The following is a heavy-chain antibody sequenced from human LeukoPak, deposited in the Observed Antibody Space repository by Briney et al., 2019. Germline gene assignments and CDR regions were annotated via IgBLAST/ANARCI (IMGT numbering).Heavy chain of an antibody. CDR3: AKGGEWELLPLTSDAFDI. CDR2: ISYDGSNK. Sequence: GGSLRLSCAASGFTFSSYWMHWVRQAPGKGLEWVAVISYDGSNKYYADSVKGRFTISRDNSKNTLYLQMNSLRAEDTAVYYCAKGGEWELLPLTSDAFDIWGQGTMVTVSS. CDR1: GFTFSSYW. V-gene: IGHV3-30*18. D-gene: IGHD1-26*01. J-gene: IGHJ3*02.